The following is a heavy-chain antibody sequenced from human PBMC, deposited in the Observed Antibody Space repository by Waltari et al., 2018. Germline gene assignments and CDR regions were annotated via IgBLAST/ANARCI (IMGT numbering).Heavy chain of an antibody. CDR2: VDPEDGET. CDR1: GSPFTEYY. D-gene: IGHD6-19*01. Sequence: EVHLVQSGAEGKRPGATVKIPCKASGSPFTEYYLHWVRQAPGKGLEWMGHVDPEDGETEISDKFQGRVAMTADTSTETAYIEVRSLTSDDMAVYYCATKMSDQWLREWGQGTLVTVSS. J-gene: IGHJ1*01. CDR3: ATKMSDQWLRE. V-gene: IGHV1-69-2*01.